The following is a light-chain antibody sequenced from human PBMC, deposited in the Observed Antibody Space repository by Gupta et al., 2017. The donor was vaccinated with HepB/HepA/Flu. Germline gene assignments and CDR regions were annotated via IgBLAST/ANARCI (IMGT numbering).Light chain of an antibody. V-gene: IGLV1-51*02. J-gene: IGLJ3*02. CDR2: EKN. Sequence: QSVLTQPPSVPAAPVQKVTISCSGSSSNIGNKYVSWYQQLPGTAHKLLSDEKNKRPYGIPDRFSGSKSGTSETLGINGLQTGDEAEYDGGKWDSRLSAGVFGGGTKLTVL. CDR1: SSNIGNKY. CDR3: GKWDSRLSAGV.